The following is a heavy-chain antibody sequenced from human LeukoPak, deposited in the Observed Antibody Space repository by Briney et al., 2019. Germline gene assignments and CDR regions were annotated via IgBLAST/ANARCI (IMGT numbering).Heavy chain of an antibody. Sequence: PGGSLRLSCSASGFSFSNYAMDWVRQAPGQGQEYVSAISTNGGHTYYADSVQGRFTISRDDSKNTLYLQMSSLRAEDTAMYYCVKDLLGYCSSTSCYATGPFDYWGQGTLVTVSS. CDR1: GFSFSNYA. V-gene: IGHV3-64D*09. D-gene: IGHD2-2*01. J-gene: IGHJ4*02. CDR3: VKDLLGYCSSTSCYATGPFDY. CDR2: ISTNGGHT.